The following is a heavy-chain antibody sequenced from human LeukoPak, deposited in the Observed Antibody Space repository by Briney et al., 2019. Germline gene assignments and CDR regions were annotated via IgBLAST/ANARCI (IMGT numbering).Heavy chain of an antibody. CDR2: IRSKAYGGTT. CDR3: TRARGTYHFDY. CDR1: GFTFSSYW. D-gene: IGHD3-16*01. Sequence: GSLRLSCAASGFTFSSYWMSWVRQAPGKGLEWVGFIRSKAYGGTTEYAASVKGRFTISRDDSKSIAYLQMNSLKTEDTAVYYCTRARGTYHFDYWGQGTLVTVSS. J-gene: IGHJ4*02. V-gene: IGHV3-49*04.